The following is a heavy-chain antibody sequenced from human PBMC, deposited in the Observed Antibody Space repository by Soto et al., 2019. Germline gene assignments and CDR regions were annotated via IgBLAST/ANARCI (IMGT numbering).Heavy chain of an antibody. Sequence: PGGSLRLSCAASGFTFSSYAMSWVRQAPGKGLEWVSAISGSGGSTYYADSVKGRFTISRDNSKNTLYLQMNSLRAEDTAVYYCAKDLTIFGVVIMPADYWGQGTLVTVSS. CDR3: AKDLTIFGVVIMPADY. CDR1: GFTFSSYA. V-gene: IGHV3-23*01. J-gene: IGHJ4*02. D-gene: IGHD3-3*01. CDR2: ISGSGGST.